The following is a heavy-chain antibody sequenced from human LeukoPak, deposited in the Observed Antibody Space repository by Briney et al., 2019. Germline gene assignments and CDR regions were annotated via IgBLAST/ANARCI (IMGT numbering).Heavy chain of an antibody. J-gene: IGHJ6*02. CDR3: TRAFPPSYYYCGMDV. CDR2: IRSKAYGGTT. Sequence: PGGSLRLSCTASGFTFGDYAMSWFRQAPGKGLEWVGFIRSKAYGGTTEYAASVKGRFTISRDDSKSIAYLQMNSLKTEAVYYCTRAFPPSYYYCGMDVWGQGTTVTVSS. CDR1: GFTFGDYA. V-gene: IGHV3-49*03.